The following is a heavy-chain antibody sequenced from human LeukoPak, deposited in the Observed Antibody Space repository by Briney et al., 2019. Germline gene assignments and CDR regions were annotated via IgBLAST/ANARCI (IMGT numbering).Heavy chain of an antibody. CDR3: ADSKDYYDSSGFGY. CDR1: GGSFSGYY. D-gene: IGHD3-22*01. Sequence: SETLSLTCAVYGGSFSGYYWSWIRQPPGKGLEWIGEINRSGSTNYNPSLKSRVTISVDTSKNQFSLKLSSVTAEDTAVYYCADSKDYYDSSGFGYWGQGTLVTVSS. V-gene: IGHV4-34*01. CDR2: INRSGST. J-gene: IGHJ4*02.